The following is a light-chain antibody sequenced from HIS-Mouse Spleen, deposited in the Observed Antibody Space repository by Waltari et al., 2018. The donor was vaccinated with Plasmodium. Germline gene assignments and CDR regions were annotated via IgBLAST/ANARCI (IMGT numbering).Light chain of an antibody. CDR1: QDISNY. CDR2: DAS. Sequence: DIQMTQSPSSLSASVGDRVTITCQASQDISNYLHWYQQKPGKAPKLLIYDASKLETGVPSRFSGSGSGTDFTFTISSLQPEDIATYYCQQYDNLPPLFTFGPGTKVDIK. CDR3: QQYDNLPPLFT. J-gene: IGKJ3*01. V-gene: IGKV1-33*01.